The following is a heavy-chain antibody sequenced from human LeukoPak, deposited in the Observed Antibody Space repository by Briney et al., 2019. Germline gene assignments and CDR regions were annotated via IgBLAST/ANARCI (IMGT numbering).Heavy chain of an antibody. CDR2: INHTGST. Sequence: KPSKTLSLTCAVYGGSFSSYSWSWIRQPPGKGLDWIGEINHTGSTNYNPSLKSRVTIVDTSKNQFSLKLSSVTAADTAVYYCARPPRRAAHGYFDLWGRGTLVTVSS. V-gene: IGHV4-34*01. D-gene: IGHD2-15*01. CDR1: GGSFSSYS. J-gene: IGHJ2*01. CDR3: ARPPRRAAHGYFDL.